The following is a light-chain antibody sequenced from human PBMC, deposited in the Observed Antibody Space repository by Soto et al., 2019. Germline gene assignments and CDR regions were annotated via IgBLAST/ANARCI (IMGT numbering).Light chain of an antibody. CDR2: YDS. Sequence: SYVLTQPPSVSVAPGKMARITCGGNNIGSKSVHWYQQKPGQAPVLVISYDSDRPSGIPERFSGSNSGNTATLTISRVEAGDEADYYCQVWDSSSDHRGVFGGGTKLTVL. J-gene: IGLJ2*01. CDR1: NIGSKS. V-gene: IGLV3-21*04. CDR3: QVWDSSSDHRGV.